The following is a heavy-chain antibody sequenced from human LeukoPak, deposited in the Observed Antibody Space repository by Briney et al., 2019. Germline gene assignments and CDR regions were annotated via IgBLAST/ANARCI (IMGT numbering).Heavy chain of an antibody. V-gene: IGHV4-59*01. CDR1: GGSISSYY. CDR2: IYYSGST. D-gene: IGHD6-13*01. J-gene: IGHJ5*02. CDR3: ARFIAAVVGFDP. Sequence: SETLSLTCTVSGGSISSYYWSWIRQPPGKGLEWIGYIYYSGSTNYNPSLKSRVTISVDTSKNQFSLKLSSVTAADTAVYYCARFIAAVVGFDPWGQGTLVTVSS.